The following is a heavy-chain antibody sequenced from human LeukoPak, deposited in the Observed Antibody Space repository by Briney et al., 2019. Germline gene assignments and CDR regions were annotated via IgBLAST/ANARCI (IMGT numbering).Heavy chain of an antibody. CDR3: GKVGGNTNS. CDR1: GGSIRSGDFY. CDR2: IHNSRGT. J-gene: IGHJ4*02. D-gene: IGHD4-23*01. Sequence: SQTLSLTCTVSGGSIRSGDFYWNWIRQSPGKGLEWIGAIHNSRGTSYNPSLESRLTISVDPSENKFFLKMTSVTDADTATYYCGKVGGNTNSWGQGTLVTVSS. V-gene: IGHV4-30-4*01.